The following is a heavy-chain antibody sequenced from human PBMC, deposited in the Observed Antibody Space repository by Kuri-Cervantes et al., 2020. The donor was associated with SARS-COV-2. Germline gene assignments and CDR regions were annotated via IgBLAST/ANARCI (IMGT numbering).Heavy chain of an antibody. V-gene: IGHV4-34*01. CDR2: INHSGST. CDR3: ARDGASLEYFQH. CDR1: GGSFSGYY. D-gene: IGHD1-26*01. J-gene: IGHJ1*01. Sequence: SETLSLTCAVYGGSFSGYYWSWIRQPHGKGLEWIGEINHSGSTNYNPSLKSRVTISVDTSKNQFSLKLSSVTAADTAVYYCARDGASLEYFQHWGQGTLVTVSS.